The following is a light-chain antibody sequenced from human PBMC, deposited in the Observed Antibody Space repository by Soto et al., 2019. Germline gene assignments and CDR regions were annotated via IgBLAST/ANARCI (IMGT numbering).Light chain of an antibody. Sequence: QPVLTQPPSVSGAPGQRVTISCTGSSSYIGAGYDVHWYQQLPGTAPKLLIYGNSNRPSGVPDRFSGSKSGTSASLAITGLQAEDEADYYCQSYDSSLSGSVFGGGTKLNVL. CDR3: QSYDSSLSGSV. J-gene: IGLJ3*02. V-gene: IGLV1-40*01. CDR2: GNS. CDR1: SSYIGAGYD.